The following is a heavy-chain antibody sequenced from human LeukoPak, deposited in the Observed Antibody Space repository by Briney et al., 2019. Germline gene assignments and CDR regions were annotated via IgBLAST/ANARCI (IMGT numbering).Heavy chain of an antibody. CDR3: ARAGRGANDY. J-gene: IGHJ4*02. V-gene: IGHV4-59*01. Sequence: SETLSLTCTVSGGSISSYYWSWIRQPPGKGLEWIGYIYYSGSTNYNPSLKSRVTISVDTSKNQFSLKLSSVTAADTAVYYCARAGRGANDYWGQGTLVTVSS. D-gene: IGHD2-15*01. CDR1: GGSISSYY. CDR2: IYYSGST.